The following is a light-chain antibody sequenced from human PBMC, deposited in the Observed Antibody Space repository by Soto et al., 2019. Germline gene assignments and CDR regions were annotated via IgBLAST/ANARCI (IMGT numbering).Light chain of an antibody. CDR1: QGISSF. CDR2: AAS. V-gene: IGKV1-39*01. Sequence: DIQVTQSPSSVTASVGDSVTITCRASQGISSFLAWYQQKPGKAPKLLIYAASSLQSGVPSRFSGSGSGTDFTLTISSLQPEDFATYYCQQSYSTWTFGQGTKVDIK. J-gene: IGKJ1*01. CDR3: QQSYSTWT.